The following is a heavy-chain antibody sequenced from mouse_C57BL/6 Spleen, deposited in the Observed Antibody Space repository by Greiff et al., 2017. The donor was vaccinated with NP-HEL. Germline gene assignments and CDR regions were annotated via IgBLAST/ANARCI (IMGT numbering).Heavy chain of an antibody. CDR1: GYTFTSYW. V-gene: IGHV1-69*01. CDR3: ARGDYGSTSWFDY. CDR2: IDPSDSYT. D-gene: IGHD1-1*01. Sequence: VQLQQPGAELVMPGASVKLSCKASGYTFTSYWMHWVKQRPGQGLEWIGEIDPSDSYTNYNQKFKGKSTLTVDKSSSTAYMQLSSLTSEDSAVYYCARGDYGSTSWFDYWGQGTLVTVSA. J-gene: IGHJ3*01.